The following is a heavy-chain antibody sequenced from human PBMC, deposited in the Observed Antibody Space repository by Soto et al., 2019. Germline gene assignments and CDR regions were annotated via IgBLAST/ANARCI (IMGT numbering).Heavy chain of an antibody. CDR1: ASIFKGHG. V-gene: IGHV3-33*08. Sequence: QVQLVESGGGVVHPGGSLGLSCAASASIFKGHGMHWVRQAPGKGLEWVAIIRYDGSDEHYGDSVMGRFTISRDNSKNMLYLQMNSLRAEDTAVYYCARDGVGATTFFGFLDYWGQGTLVTVSS. D-gene: IGHD1-26*01. J-gene: IGHJ4*02. CDR2: IRYDGSDE. CDR3: ARDGVGATTFFGFLDY.